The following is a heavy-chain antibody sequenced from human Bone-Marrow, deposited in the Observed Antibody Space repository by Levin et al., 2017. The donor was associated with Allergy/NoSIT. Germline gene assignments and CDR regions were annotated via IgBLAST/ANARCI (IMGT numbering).Heavy chain of an antibody. D-gene: IGHD3-3*01. J-gene: IGHJ6*02. CDR1: GFTFSSYW. CDR2: INSDGSST. CDR3: ARDITIFGVAAGASHYYGMDV. Sequence: GESLKISCAASGFTFSSYWMHWVRQAPGKGLVWVSRINSDGSSTSYADSVKGRFTISRDNAKNTLYLQMNSLRAEDTAVYYCARDITIFGVAAGASHYYGMDVWGQGTTVTVSS. V-gene: IGHV3-74*01.